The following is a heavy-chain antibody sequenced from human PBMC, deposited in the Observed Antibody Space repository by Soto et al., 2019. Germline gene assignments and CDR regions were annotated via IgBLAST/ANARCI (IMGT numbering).Heavy chain of an antibody. J-gene: IGHJ6*02. D-gene: IGHD4-17*01. CDR2: ISAYNGNT. CDR3: AREGYGGQHYYYGMDV. V-gene: IGHV1-18*01. CDR1: GYTFTSYG. Sequence: QVQLVQSGAEVKKPGASVKVSCKASGYTFTSYGISWVRQAPGQGLEWMGWISAYNGNTNYAQKRQGRVTMTTDTSTSTAYMELGRRRSDDTAVDYCAREGYGGQHYYYGMDVWGQGTTVTVSS.